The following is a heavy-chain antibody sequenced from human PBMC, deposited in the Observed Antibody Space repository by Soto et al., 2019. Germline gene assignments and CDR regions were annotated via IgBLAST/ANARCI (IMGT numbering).Heavy chain of an antibody. Sequence: PGESLKISCKGSGYSFTSYWIGWVRQMPGKGLEWMGIIYPGDSDTRYSPSFQGQVTISADKSISTAYLQWSSLKASDTAMYYCARTSAAGKYYYSMDGSCQGTTVTVAS. CDR3: ARTSAAGKYYYSMDG. CDR1: GYSFTSYW. D-gene: IGHD6-13*01. CDR2: IYPGDSDT. V-gene: IGHV5-51*01. J-gene: IGHJ6*02.